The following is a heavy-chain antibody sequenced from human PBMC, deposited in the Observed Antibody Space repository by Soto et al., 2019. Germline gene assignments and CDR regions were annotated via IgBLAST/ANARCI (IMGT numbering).Heavy chain of an antibody. V-gene: IGHV5-51*01. CDR2: IYPGDSDT. J-gene: IGHJ6*04. D-gene: IGHD6-19*01. CDR3: ARHPAIAVAGAVYGMDV. CDR1: GYSFTSYW. Sequence: PGESLKISCKGSGYSFTSYWIGWVRQMPGKGLEWMGIIYPGDSDTRYSPSFQGQVTISADKSISTAYLQWSSLKASDTAMYYCARHPAIAVAGAVYGMDVWGKGTTVTVAS.